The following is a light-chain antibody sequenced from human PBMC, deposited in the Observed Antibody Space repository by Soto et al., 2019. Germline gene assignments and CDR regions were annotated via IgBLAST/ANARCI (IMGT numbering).Light chain of an antibody. CDR1: SSNIGSNT. V-gene: IGLV1-44*01. CDR3: AAWADSLNGHAV. J-gene: IGLJ7*01. Sequence: QSVLTQPPSASGTPGQRVTISCSGSSSNIGSNTVNWYQQLPGTAPKLLIYSNNQRPSGVPDRFSGSKSGTSASLAISGLPSEDEADYYCAAWADSLNGHAVFGGGTQLTVL. CDR2: SNN.